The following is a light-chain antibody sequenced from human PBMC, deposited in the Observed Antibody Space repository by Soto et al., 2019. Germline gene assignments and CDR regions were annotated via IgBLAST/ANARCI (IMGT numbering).Light chain of an antibody. Sequence: ILMTQSPGTLSVSPGERATLSCRASESVSSNLAWYQQKPGQAPRLLIFGASTRANGIPARFSGRGSGTELTLTISSLQSEDSGVYVCQQYHNWPTITFGQGTRLEIK. CDR2: GAS. CDR1: ESVSSN. V-gene: IGKV3-15*01. CDR3: QQYHNWPTIT. J-gene: IGKJ5*01.